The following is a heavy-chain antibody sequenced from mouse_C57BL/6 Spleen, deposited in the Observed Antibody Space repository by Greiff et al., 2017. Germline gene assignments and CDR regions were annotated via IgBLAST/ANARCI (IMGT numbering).Heavy chain of an antibody. J-gene: IGHJ1*03. CDR2: INPGSGGT. Sequence: VKLMESGAELVRPGTSVKVSCKASGYAFTNYLIEWVKQRPGQGLEWIGVINPGSGGTNYNEKFKGKATLTADKSSSTAYMQLSSLTSEDSAVYFCARWGFYGNHWYFDVWGTGTTVTVSS. V-gene: IGHV1-54*01. D-gene: IGHD2-1*01. CDR1: GYAFTNYL. CDR3: ARWGFYGNHWYFDV.